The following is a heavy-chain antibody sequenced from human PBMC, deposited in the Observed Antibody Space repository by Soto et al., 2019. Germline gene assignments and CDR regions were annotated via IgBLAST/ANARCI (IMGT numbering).Heavy chain of an antibody. J-gene: IGHJ4*02. Sequence: QVQLVESGGDLVKPGGSLRLSCAASGFTFSDYYMSWIRQAPGKGLEWVSYISSTGSVISYADSVKGRLTISRDNAKNSLYLQMNSLRAEDTAVYYCARESTLAYARNYYFDFWGQGTLVTVSS. D-gene: IGHD1-1*01. CDR1: GFTFSDYY. CDR3: ARESTLAYARNYYFDF. V-gene: IGHV3-11*01. CDR2: ISSTGSVI.